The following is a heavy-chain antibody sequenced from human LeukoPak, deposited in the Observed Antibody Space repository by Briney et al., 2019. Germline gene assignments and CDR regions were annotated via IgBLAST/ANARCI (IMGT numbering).Heavy chain of an antibody. V-gene: IGHV3-33*01. J-gene: IGHJ3*02. Sequence: GRSLRLSCAASGFTFSSYGMHWVRQAPGKGLEWVAVIWYDGSNKYYADSVKGRLTISRDNSKNTLYLQMNSLRAEDTAVYYCARGQLVDDAFDIWGQGTMVTVSS. CDR3: ARGQLVDDAFDI. D-gene: IGHD1-1*01. CDR1: GFTFSSYG. CDR2: IWYDGSNK.